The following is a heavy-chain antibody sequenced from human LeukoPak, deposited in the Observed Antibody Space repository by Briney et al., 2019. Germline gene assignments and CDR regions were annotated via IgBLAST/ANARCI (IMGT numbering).Heavy chain of an antibody. CDR1: GGSINSGSYY. J-gene: IGHJ4*02. Sequence: SETLSLTCTVSGGSINSGSYYWGWIHQPPEKGLEWIGTIYYSGNTYCNSSLKSRVTISVDTSKNQFSLKLNSVTAADTAVYYCAGLSSYDILTGYYRPYYFHYWGQGTLVTVSS. D-gene: IGHD3-9*01. CDR3: AGLSSYDILTGYYRPYYFHY. CDR2: IYYSGNT. V-gene: IGHV4-39*01.